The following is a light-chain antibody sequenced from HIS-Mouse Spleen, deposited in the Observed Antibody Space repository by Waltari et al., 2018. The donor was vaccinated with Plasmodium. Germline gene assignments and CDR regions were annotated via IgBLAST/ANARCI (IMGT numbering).Light chain of an antibody. Sequence: EIVFTQSPATLSLSPGETATLSCRASQSVSSYLAWYQQKPGQAPRLLLDDASNRATGIPARFSGSGSGTDCTLTISSLEPEECAVYYCQRRSNWPRVLTFGGGTKVEIK. CDR3: QRRSNWPRVLT. V-gene: IGKV3-11*01. CDR1: QSVSSY. J-gene: IGKJ4*01. CDR2: DAS.